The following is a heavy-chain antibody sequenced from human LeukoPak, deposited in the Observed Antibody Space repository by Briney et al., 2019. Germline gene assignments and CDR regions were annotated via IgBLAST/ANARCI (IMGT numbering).Heavy chain of an antibody. Sequence: GGSLRLSCAASGFTVSSNYMSWVRQAPGKGLEWVSSISSSSSYIYYADSVKGRFTISRDNAKNSLYLQMNSLRAEDTAVYYCAKAGPGFGFDHWGQGTLVTVSS. J-gene: IGHJ4*02. CDR3: AKAGPGFGFDH. V-gene: IGHV3-21*01. CDR2: ISSSSSYI. CDR1: GFTVSSNY. D-gene: IGHD3-10*01.